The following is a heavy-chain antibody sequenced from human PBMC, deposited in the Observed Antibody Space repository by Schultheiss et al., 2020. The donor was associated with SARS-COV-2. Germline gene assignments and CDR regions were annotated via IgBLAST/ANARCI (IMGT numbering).Heavy chain of an antibody. CDR3: AKGRGATVRYYYGMDV. V-gene: IGHV3-48*01. CDR1: GFTFSNYS. CDR2: ISSSSSTI. Sequence: GGSLRLSCAASGFTFSNYSMNWVRQAPGKGLEWVSYISSSSSTIYYADSVKGRFTISRDNSKNTLYLQMNSLRAEDTAVYYCAKGRGATVRYYYGMDVWGQGTTVTVSS. D-gene: IGHD4-11*01. J-gene: IGHJ6*02.